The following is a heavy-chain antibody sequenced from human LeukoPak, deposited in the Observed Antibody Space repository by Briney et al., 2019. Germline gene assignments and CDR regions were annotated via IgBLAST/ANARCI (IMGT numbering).Heavy chain of an antibody. CDR2: INHSAST. CDR3: ARAQYSYGQDY. D-gene: IGHD5-18*01. J-gene: IGHJ4*02. CDR1: GGSFSGYY. Sequence: SETLSLTCAVYGGSFSGYYWSWIRQPPGKGLEWIGEINHSASTNYNPSLKSRVTISVDTSKNQFSLKLSSVTAADTAVYYCARAQYSYGQDYWGQGTLVTVSS. V-gene: IGHV4-34*01.